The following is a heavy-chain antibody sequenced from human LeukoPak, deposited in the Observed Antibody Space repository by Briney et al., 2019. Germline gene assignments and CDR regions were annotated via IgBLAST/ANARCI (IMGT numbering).Heavy chain of an antibody. Sequence: ASVKVSCKASGYTFTSYGISWVRQAPGQGLEWMGWISAYNGNTNYAQKLQGRVTMTTDTSTSTAYMELRSLRSDDTAVYYCARDPIPYCSSTSCSWFDPWGQGTLVTVSS. D-gene: IGHD2-2*01. CDR3: ARDPIPYCSSTSCSWFDP. J-gene: IGHJ5*02. CDR2: ISAYNGNT. V-gene: IGHV1-18*01. CDR1: GYTFTSYG.